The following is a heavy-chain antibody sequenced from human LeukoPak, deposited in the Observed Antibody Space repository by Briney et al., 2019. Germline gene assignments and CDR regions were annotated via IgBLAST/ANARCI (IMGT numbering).Heavy chain of an antibody. J-gene: IGHJ4*02. V-gene: IGHV3-48*03. CDR2: ISSSGSTM. CDR3: ARDPGSGYEEHFDY. Sequence: PGGSLRLSCVASGFTFRSYEMNWVRQAPGKGLEWVSYISSSGSTMYYTDSVKGRFTISRDNAKDSLYLQMNSLRAEDTAVYYCARDPGSGYEEHFDYWGQGTLVTVSS. CDR1: GFTFRSYE. D-gene: IGHD5-12*01.